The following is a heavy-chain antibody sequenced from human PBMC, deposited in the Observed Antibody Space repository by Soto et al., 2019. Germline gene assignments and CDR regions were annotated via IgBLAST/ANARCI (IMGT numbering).Heavy chain of an antibody. J-gene: IGHJ6*02. CDR1: GFTFSSYW. D-gene: IGHD6-13*01. CDR3: ARWNFGTAIAAAGTWSGMDV. CDR2: INSDGSST. V-gene: IGHV3-74*01. Sequence: GGSLRLSCAASGFTFSSYWMHWVRQAPGKGLVWVSRINSDGSSTSYADSVKGRFTISRDNAKNTLYLQMNSLRAEDTAVYYCARWNFGTAIAAAGTWSGMDVWGQGTTVTVSS.